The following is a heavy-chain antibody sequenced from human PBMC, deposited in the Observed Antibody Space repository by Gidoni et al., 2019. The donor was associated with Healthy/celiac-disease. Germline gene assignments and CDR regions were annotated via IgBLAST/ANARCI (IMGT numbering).Heavy chain of an antibody. CDR3: ARDQHSVQWLVPPGGADY. D-gene: IGHD6-19*01. V-gene: IGHV3-30*04. CDR2: ISYDGSNK. CDR1: GFTFSSYA. Sequence: SCAASGFTFSSYAMHWVRQAPGKGLEWVAVISYDGSNKYYADSVKGRFTISRDNSKNTLYLQMNSLRAEDTAVYYCARDQHSVQWLVPPGGADYWGQGTLVTVSS. J-gene: IGHJ4*02.